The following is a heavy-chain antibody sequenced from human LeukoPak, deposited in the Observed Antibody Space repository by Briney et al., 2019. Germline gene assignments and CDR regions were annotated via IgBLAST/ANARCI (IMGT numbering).Heavy chain of an antibody. J-gene: IGHJ4*02. Sequence: SETLSLTCAVYGGSFSGYYWSWIRQPPGEGLEWIGEINHSGSTNYNPSLKSRVTISVDTSKNQFSLKLSSVTAADTAVYYCARTSDFWSGYHDYWGQGTLVTVSS. V-gene: IGHV4-34*01. CDR3: ARTSDFWSGYHDY. D-gene: IGHD3-3*01. CDR1: GGSFSGYY. CDR2: INHSGST.